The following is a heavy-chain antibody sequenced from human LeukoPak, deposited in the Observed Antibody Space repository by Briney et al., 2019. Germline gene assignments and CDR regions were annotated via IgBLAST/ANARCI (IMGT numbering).Heavy chain of an antibody. CDR3: ARDGRIAVVPDY. CDR1: GGSVSSGTYY. J-gene: IGHJ4*02. CDR2: IYYSGST. Sequence: SETLSLTCTVSGGSVSSGTYYWSWIRQPSGKGLEWIGYIYYSGSTNYNPSLKSRVTISLDTSKNQFSLKLSSVTAADTAVYYCARDGRIAVVPDYWGQGTLVTVSS. V-gene: IGHV4-61*01. D-gene: IGHD6-19*01.